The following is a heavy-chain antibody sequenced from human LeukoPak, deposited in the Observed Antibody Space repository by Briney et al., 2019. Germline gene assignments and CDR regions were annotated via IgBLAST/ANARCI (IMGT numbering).Heavy chain of an antibody. CDR3: TGGWGSFDP. D-gene: IGHD7-27*01. CDR1: GFTFSYYI. CDR2: IKEDGSEK. J-gene: IGHJ5*02. V-gene: IGHV3-7*02. Sequence: GGSLRLSCSASGFTFSYYIMHWVRQASGKGLEWVANIKEDGSEKYYVDSVKGRFTISRDNAKNSLDLQMNSLRAEDTAVYYCTGGWGSFDPWGQGTLVTVSS.